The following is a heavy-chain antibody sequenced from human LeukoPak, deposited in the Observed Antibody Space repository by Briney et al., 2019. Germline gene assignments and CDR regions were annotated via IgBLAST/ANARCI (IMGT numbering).Heavy chain of an antibody. J-gene: IGHJ4*02. V-gene: IGHV3-33*01. D-gene: IGHD3-16*01. CDR1: GFTFGGYG. Sequence: GGSLRLSCAGSGFTFGGYGMHWFRQTPGKGLEWVAVIAYDGSRAFYADSVKGRFTISRDNSKNTMSVQMDDLRAEDTAVYYCTRYDNDHFDYWGQGTLVTVSS. CDR2: IAYDGSRA. CDR3: TRYDNDHFDY.